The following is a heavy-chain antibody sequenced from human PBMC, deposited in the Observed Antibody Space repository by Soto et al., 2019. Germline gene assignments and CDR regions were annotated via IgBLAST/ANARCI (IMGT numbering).Heavy chain of an antibody. V-gene: IGHV1-2*02. J-gene: IGHJ4*02. Sequence: RASVKVSCKASGYTFTGYYMHWVRQAPGQGLEWMGWINPNSGDTNYAQKFQGRVTMTRDTSISTAYMELSGLRSDDTAVYYCARGPYYYDRSGYFSLDYWGQGTPVTVSS. CDR3: ARGPYYYDRSGYFSLDY. D-gene: IGHD3-22*01. CDR2: INPNSGDT. CDR1: GYTFTGYY.